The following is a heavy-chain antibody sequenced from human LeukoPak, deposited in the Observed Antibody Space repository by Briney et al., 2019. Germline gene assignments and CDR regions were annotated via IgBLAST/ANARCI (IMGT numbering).Heavy chain of an antibody. CDR3: AKGVSGPQYYFHF. D-gene: IGHD2/OR15-2a*01. CDR2: IDRSGTNT. Sequence: GGSLRLSCAASGFTFSDSAMGWVRQAPGKGLEWVSSIDRSGTNTFYADSVKGRFTISRDNSKNTVYLYMVSLRAEDTAMYYCAKGVSGPQYYFHFWGQGNMVTVSS. J-gene: IGHJ4*02. V-gene: IGHV3-23*05. CDR1: GFTFSDSA.